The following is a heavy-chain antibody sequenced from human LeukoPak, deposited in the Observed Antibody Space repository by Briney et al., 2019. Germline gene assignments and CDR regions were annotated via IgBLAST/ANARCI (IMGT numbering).Heavy chain of an antibody. D-gene: IGHD4-17*01. CDR2: IIPIFGTA. CDR3: ARDSGGDYGKNWFDP. Sequence: SVKVSCKASGYTFTSYDINWVRQATGQGLEWMGGIIPIFGTANYAQKFQGRVTITADKSTSTAYMELSSLRSEDTAVYYCARDSGGDYGKNWFDPWGQGTLVTVSS. J-gene: IGHJ5*02. CDR1: GYTFTSYD. V-gene: IGHV1-69*06.